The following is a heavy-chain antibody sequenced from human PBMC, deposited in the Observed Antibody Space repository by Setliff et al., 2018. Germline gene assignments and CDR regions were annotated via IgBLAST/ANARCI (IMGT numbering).Heavy chain of an antibody. CDR1: GFTFDDYA. D-gene: IGHD3-10*01. Sequence: GGSLRLSCVASGFTFDDYAMSWVRQAPGKGLEWVCGINWNGGSTGYADSVKGRFTISRDNAKNSLYLQMNSQRAEDTALYYCARENTGFYYHYYMDVWGKGTTVTVS. V-gene: IGHV3-20*04. J-gene: IGHJ6*03. CDR2: INWNGGST. CDR3: ARENTGFYYHYYMDV.